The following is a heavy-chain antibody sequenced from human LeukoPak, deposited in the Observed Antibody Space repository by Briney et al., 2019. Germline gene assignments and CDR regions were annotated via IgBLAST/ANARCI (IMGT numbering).Heavy chain of an antibody. J-gene: IGHJ4*02. Sequence: SETLSLTCTVSGGSISSYYWSWIRQPAGKGLEWIGRIYTSGSTNYNPSLKSRVTMSVDTSKNQFSLKLSSVTAADTAVYYCARDLGYSSGWYTDYFDYWGQGTPVTVSS. CDR3: ARDLGYSSGWYTDYFDY. V-gene: IGHV4-4*07. D-gene: IGHD6-19*01. CDR1: GGSISSYY. CDR2: IYTSGST.